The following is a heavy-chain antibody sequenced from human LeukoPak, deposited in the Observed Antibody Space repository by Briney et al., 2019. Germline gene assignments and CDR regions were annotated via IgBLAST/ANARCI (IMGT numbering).Heavy chain of an antibody. V-gene: IGHV4-59*08. J-gene: IGHJ3*02. Sequence: SETLSLTCTVSGGSISNYYWSWIRQSPGKALECIGYIHYSGGTKYNPSLKSRVIISVDMSMNQFSLKLSSVTAADTAMYYCAKHSVLPGSGYAFHIWGQGTAVTVSS. CDR3: AKHSVLPGSGYAFHI. D-gene: IGHD3-9*01. CDR1: GGSISNYY. CDR2: IHYSGGT.